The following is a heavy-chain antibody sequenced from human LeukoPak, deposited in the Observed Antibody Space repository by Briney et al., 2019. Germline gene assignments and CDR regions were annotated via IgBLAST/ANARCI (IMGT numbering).Heavy chain of an antibody. V-gene: IGHV3-21*06. J-gene: IGHJ4*02. Sequence: GGSLRLSCAASEFTFSSYTMNWVRQAPGKGLEWVSSISSRNTYIYYADSVKGRFTISRDTAKNSVYLQMNSLRAEDTAVYYCARSGYCSTPTCDFAYWGQGTLVTVSS. CDR2: ISSRNTYI. CDR1: EFTFSSYT. D-gene: IGHD2-2*01. CDR3: ARSGYCSTPTCDFAY.